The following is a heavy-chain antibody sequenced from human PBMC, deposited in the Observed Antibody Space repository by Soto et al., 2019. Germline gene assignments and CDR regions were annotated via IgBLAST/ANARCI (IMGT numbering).Heavy chain of an antibody. Sequence: EVQLVESGGGLVQPGGSLRLSCAASGFTFSSYSMNWVRQAPGKGLEWVSYISSSSSTIYYADSVKGRFTISRDNATNSFYLQMNSLRAEDTAVYYCARHPERIAQIGWFDPWGQGTLFTVSS. CDR1: GFTFSSYS. D-gene: IGHD6-13*01. CDR3: ARHPERIAQIGWFDP. CDR2: ISSSSSTI. J-gene: IGHJ5*02. V-gene: IGHV3-48*01.